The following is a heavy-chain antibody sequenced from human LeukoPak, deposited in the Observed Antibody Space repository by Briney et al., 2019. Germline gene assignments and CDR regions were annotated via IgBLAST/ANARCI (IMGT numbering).Heavy chain of an antibody. Sequence: SETLSLTCTVSGGSISSSRDYWAWIRQPPGKGVEWIANIYYSGSTYYSPSLKSRVTISVDTSKSQFFLKLSSVTAADTAVYYCAKGLSSQWLVPSDYWGQGTLVTVSS. CDR1: GGSISSSRDY. CDR2: IYYSGST. V-gene: IGHV4-39*01. CDR3: AKGLSSQWLVPSDY. J-gene: IGHJ4*02. D-gene: IGHD6-19*01.